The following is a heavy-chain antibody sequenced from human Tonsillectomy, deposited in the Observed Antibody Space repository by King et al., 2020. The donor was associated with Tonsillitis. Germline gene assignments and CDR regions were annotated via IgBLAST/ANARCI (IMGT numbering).Heavy chain of an antibody. V-gene: IGHV4-34*01. CDR3: ARDLYCANGVCAKGNFDY. J-gene: IGHJ4*02. CDR2: ISQRGGT. Sequence: VQLQQWGAGLLKPSETLSLPCGVSGGSFSGYYWNWIRQPPGKGLEWIGEISQRGGTNYSPSLKSRVTISVDTSKNQFSLKLTSVTAADTAVYYCARDLYCANGVCAKGNFDYWGQGILVTVSS. D-gene: IGHD2-8*01. CDR1: GGSFSGYY.